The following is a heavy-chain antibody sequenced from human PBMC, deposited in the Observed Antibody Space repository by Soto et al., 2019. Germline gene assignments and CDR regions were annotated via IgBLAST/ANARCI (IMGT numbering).Heavy chain of an antibody. CDR2: VSPENRNA. CDR1: GYTFTSYY. D-gene: IGHD4-17*01. V-gene: IGHV1-8*02. CDR3: EVTTGY. J-gene: IGHJ4*02. Sequence: ASVKVSCKASGYTFTSYYMHWVRQAPGQGLEYMGWVSPENRNAGYAPQFRGRVSMTADTSINTVYLELTTLTYEDTAVYYCEVTTGYWGKGTMVTVSS.